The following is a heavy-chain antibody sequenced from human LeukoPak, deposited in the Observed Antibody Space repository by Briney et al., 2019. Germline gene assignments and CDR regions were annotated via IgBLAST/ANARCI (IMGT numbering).Heavy chain of an antibody. Sequence: EGSLRLSCAVSGFTFSTYWMSWVRQAPGKGLEWVANIKTDGSEKYYVDSVKGRFTISRDNAKNSLYLQMNSLRAEDTAVYYCARDWNGSGSPNDFWGQGTLATVSS. D-gene: IGHD3-10*01. CDR2: IKTDGSEK. J-gene: IGHJ4*02. V-gene: IGHV3-7*01. CDR1: GFTFSTYW. CDR3: ARDWNGSGSPNDF.